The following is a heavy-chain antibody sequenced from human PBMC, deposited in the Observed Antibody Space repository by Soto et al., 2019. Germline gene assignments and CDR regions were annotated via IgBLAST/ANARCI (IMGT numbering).Heavy chain of an antibody. CDR3: ARVSISYDFWSGHNDY. V-gene: IGHV3-48*02. Sequence: GGSLRLSCAASGFTFSSYSMNWVRQAPGKGLEWVSYISSSSSTIYYADSVKGRFTISRDNAKNSLYLQMNSLRDEDTAVYYCARVSISYDFWSGHNDYWGQGTLVTVSS. D-gene: IGHD3-3*01. J-gene: IGHJ4*02. CDR2: ISSSSSTI. CDR1: GFTFSSYS.